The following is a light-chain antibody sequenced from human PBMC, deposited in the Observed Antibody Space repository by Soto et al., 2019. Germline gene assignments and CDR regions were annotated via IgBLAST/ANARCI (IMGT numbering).Light chain of an antibody. CDR1: QDINNF. V-gene: IGKV1-33*01. CDR3: QQYEDLPLT. J-gene: IGKJ1*01. Sequence: DIQMTQSPSSLSASVGDSVTISCQASQDINNFLNWYQQKPGKPPQLLISDASTLEKGVPSRYSGAGSGADFSFTISNLQPEDSATYYCQQYEDLPLTFGKGTKVEIK. CDR2: DAS.